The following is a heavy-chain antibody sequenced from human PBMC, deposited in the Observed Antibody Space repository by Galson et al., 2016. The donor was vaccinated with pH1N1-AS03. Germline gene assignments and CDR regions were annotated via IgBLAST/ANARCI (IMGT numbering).Heavy chain of an antibody. V-gene: IGHV4-59*11. D-gene: IGHD3-16*02. CDR3: ARDRYFSGGSNEGWFDP. CDR1: GGSINDHY. J-gene: IGHJ5*02. Sequence: SETLSLTCSVSGGSINDHYWSWIRQPPGKGLEWVACVHSSGATNYNPSLKGRVTISIDTSNNQVSLRLSSVTAADTADYYCARDRYFSGGSNEGWFDPWGPGTLVTVSS. CDR2: VHSSGAT.